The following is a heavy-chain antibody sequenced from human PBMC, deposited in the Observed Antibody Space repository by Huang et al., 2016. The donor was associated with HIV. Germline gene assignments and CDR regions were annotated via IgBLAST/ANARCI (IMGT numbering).Heavy chain of an antibody. V-gene: IGHV1-24*01. CDR3: AAGYDTYYDI. J-gene: IGHJ3*02. CDR2: FAPEHGET. Sequence: QVQLVQSGAEVKKPGASVKVSCKVSGYTLTELSIHWVRQAPGKGLERREVFAPEHGETTGAQNFKVRGTMTDDTSTDTANMGLHSLRPEDTAVYYWAAGYDTYYDIWGQGTMVIASS. CDR1: GYTLTELS. D-gene: IGHD2-21*01.